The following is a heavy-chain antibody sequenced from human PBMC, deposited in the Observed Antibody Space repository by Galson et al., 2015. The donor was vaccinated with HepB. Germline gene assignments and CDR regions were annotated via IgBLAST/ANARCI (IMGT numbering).Heavy chain of an antibody. J-gene: IGHJ6*03. V-gene: IGHV1-46*01. CDR1: GYTFTSYY. CDR3: ARDQRCSSTSCYRYYYYYYMDV. Sequence: SVKVSCKASGYTFTSYYMHWVRQAPGQGLEWMGIINPSGGSTSYAQKFQGRVTMTRDTSTSTVYMELSSLRSEDTAVYYCARDQRCSSTSCYRYYYYYYMDVWGKGTTVTVSS. CDR2: INPSGGST. D-gene: IGHD2-2*01.